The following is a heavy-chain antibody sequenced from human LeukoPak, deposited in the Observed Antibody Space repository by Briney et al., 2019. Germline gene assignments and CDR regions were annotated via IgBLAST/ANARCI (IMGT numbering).Heavy chain of an antibody. CDR1: RGTFSSYA. D-gene: IGHD1-26*01. CDR3: ARGSGTNWFDP. V-gene: IGHV1-69*05. J-gene: IGHJ5*02. Sequence: SVKVSCKASRGTFSSYAISWVRQAPGQGLEWMGRIIPIFGTANYAQKFQGRVTITTDESTSTAYMELSSLRSEDTAVYYCARGSGTNWFDPWGQGTLVTVSS. CDR2: IIPIFGTA.